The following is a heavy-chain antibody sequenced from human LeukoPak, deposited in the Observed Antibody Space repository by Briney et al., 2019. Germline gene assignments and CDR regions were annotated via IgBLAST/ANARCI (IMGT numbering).Heavy chain of an antibody. D-gene: IGHD3-9*01. V-gene: IGHV5-51*01. Sequence: KAGESLKISCKGSGNSFTSYWIGWVRQMPGKGLERMGIIYPGDSDTRYSPSFQGQVTISADKSISTAYLQWSSLKASDTAMYCCARLDYDILTGYYNVIGWFDPWGQGTLVTVSS. CDR3: ARLDYDILTGYYNVIGWFDP. J-gene: IGHJ5*02. CDR2: IYPGDSDT. CDR1: GNSFTSYW.